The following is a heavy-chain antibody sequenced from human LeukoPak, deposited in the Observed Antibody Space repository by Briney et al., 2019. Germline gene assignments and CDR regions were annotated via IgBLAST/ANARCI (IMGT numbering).Heavy chain of an antibody. Sequence: PSETLSLTCAVYGGSFSGYYWSWIRQPPGKGLEWTGKINHSGSTNYNPSLKSRVTISVDTSKNQFSLKLSSVTAADTAVYYCARVGYSYGRDAFDIWGQGTMVTVSS. J-gene: IGHJ3*02. CDR3: ARVGYSYGRDAFDI. D-gene: IGHD5-18*01. V-gene: IGHV4-34*01. CDR1: GGSFSGYY. CDR2: INHSGST.